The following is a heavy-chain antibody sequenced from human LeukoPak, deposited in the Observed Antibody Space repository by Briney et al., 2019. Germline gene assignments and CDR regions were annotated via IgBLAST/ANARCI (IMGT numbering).Heavy chain of an antibody. CDR3: AKVPYGDYGEDY. CDR2: ISGSGGST. V-gene: IGHV3-23*01. Sequence: GGSLRLSCAASGFTFSSYATSWVRQAPGKGLEWVSAISGSGGSTYYADSVKGRFTISRDNSKNTLYLQMNSLRAEDTAVYYCAKVPYGDYGEDYWGQGTLVTVSS. J-gene: IGHJ4*02. CDR1: GFTFSSYA. D-gene: IGHD4-17*01.